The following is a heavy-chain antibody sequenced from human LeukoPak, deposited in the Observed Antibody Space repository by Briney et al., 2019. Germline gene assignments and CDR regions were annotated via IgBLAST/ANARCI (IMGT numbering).Heavy chain of an antibody. CDR2: INHSGRT. J-gene: IGHJ5*02. CDR1: GGSFSGYY. D-gene: IGHD2-15*01. CDR3: ARPLGYCSDSRCPQSWFDP. V-gene: IGHV4-34*01. Sequence: PAETLSLTCAVSGGSFSGYYWTWIRQPPGKGREWIGEINHSGRTNYNPSLKSRVIMSVDTSKNQFSLKLSSVTAADTAVYYCARPLGYCSDSRCPQSWFDPWGQGTLVTVSS.